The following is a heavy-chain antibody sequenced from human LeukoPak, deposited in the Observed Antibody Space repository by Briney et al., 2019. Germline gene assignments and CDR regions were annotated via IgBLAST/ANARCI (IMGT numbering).Heavy chain of an antibody. Sequence: PSETLSLTCAVYGGSFSGYYWSWIRQPPGKGLEWIGEINHSGSTNYNPSHKSRVTISVDTSKNQFSLKLSSVTAADTAVYYCATQYGSGSYHEYNWFDPWGQGTLVTVSS. J-gene: IGHJ5*02. CDR1: GGSFSGYY. V-gene: IGHV4-34*01. CDR3: ATQYGSGSYHEYNWFDP. D-gene: IGHD3-10*01. CDR2: INHSGST.